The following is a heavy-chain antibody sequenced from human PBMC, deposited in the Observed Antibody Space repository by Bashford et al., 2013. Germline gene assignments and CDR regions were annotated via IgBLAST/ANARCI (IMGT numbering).Heavy chain of an antibody. Sequence: WVRQMPGKGLEWMGIIYPDDSDTRYSPSFQGQVTISADKSISTAYLQWDSLTASDTATYYCARQTPLFGAELFDHWGPGNPGH. D-gene: IGHD3-3*01. CDR3: ARQTPLFGAELFDH. V-gene: IGHV5-51*01. J-gene: IGHJ4*02. CDR2: IYPDDSDT.